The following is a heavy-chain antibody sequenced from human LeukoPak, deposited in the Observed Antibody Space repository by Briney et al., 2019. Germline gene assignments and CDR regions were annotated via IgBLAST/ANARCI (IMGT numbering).Heavy chain of an antibody. CDR3: ARARTEPYYDFWSGYYYFDY. V-gene: IGHV3-20*04. CDR2: LMWNGRST. Sequence: PGGSLRLSCEASGFNFGDFAMSWVRQAPGKGLEWVSGLMWNGRSTGYADSVKGRFTTFRDSAKNSLYLQMNSLRAEDTAFYYCARARTEPYYDFWSGYYYFDYWGQGALVTVSS. D-gene: IGHD3-3*01. J-gene: IGHJ4*02. CDR1: GFNFGDFA.